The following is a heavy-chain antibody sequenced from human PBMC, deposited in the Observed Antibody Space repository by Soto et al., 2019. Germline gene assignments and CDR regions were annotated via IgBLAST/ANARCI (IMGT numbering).Heavy chain of an antibody. J-gene: IGHJ6*02. CDR2: ISYDGSNK. V-gene: IGHV3-30-3*01. CDR3: AREKGVTMVRGVAYYYGMDV. Sequence: QVQLVESGGGVVQPGRSLRLSCAASGFTFSSYAMHWVRQAPGKGLEWVAVISYDGSNKYYADYVKGRFTISRDNSKNTLYLQMNSLRAEDTAVYYCAREKGVTMVRGVAYYYGMDVWGQGTTVTVSS. D-gene: IGHD3-10*01. CDR1: GFTFSSYA.